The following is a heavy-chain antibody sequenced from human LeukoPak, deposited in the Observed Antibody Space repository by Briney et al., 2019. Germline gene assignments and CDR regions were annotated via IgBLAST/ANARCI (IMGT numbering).Heavy chain of an antibody. Sequence: SVKVSCKASGGTFSSYAISWVRQAPGQGLEWMGGIIPIFGTANYAQKFQGRVTITTDESTSTAYMELSSLRSEDTAVYYCAREAVAGTGNYYYYYYMDVWGKGTTVTVSS. CDR1: GGTFSSYA. V-gene: IGHV1-69*05. CDR2: IIPIFGTA. J-gene: IGHJ6*03. D-gene: IGHD6-19*01. CDR3: AREAVAGTGNYYYYYYMDV.